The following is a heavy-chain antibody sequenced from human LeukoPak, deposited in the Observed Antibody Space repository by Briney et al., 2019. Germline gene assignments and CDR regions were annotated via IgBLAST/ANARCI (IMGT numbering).Heavy chain of an antibody. CDR2: INPNTGGT. Sequence: ASVKVSCKASGYTFTGYSLHWVRQAAGQGLEWMGWINPNTGGTNFAQKFQGRVTMTTDTSISTAYMELSGLTSDDTAIYYCAKGLIGDWGQGTLVTVSS. CDR1: GYTFTGYS. V-gene: IGHV1-2*02. D-gene: IGHD2-21*01. CDR3: AKGLIGD. J-gene: IGHJ4*02.